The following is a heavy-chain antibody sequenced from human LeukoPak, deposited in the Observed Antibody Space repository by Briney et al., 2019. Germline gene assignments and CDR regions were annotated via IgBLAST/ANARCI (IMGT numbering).Heavy chain of an antibody. CDR1: GFTFSSYA. V-gene: IGHV3-23*01. J-gene: IGHJ4*02. CDR2: ISGSGGST. CDR3: ARGSEFLTFAY. D-gene: IGHD3-10*01. Sequence: GGSLRLSCADSGFTFSSYAMSWVRQAPGKGLEWVSAISGSGGSTYYADSVKGLFTISRDNSKNTLYLQMNSLRAEDTAVYYCARGSEFLTFAYWGQGTLVTVPS.